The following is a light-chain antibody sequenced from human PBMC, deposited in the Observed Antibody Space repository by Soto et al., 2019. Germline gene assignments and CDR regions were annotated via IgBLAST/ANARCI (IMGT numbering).Light chain of an antibody. Sequence: DIQMTQSPSSVSASVGDRVTITCRASQDILSWLAWYQQKPGGAPRLLIYASSNLQSGVRSRFSGSGSGTDFTLTISSLQPEDVATYYCQQANSFPITFGPGTRLDIK. CDR3: QQANSFPIT. J-gene: IGKJ3*01. CDR2: ASS. V-gene: IGKV1-12*01. CDR1: QDILSW.